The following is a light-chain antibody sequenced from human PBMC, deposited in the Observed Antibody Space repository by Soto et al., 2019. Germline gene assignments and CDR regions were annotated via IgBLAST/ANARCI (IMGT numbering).Light chain of an antibody. J-gene: IGLJ1*01. CDR2: DVS. Sequence: QSALTQPASVSGSPGQSITISCTGTSSDVGGYNYVSWYQQHPGKAPKLMIYDVSNRPSGVSNRFSGSKSGNTASLTISGLQAEDEADYYCSSYTISSTHYVSGTGPKVTVL. V-gene: IGLV2-14*01. CDR3: SSYTISSTHYV. CDR1: SSDVGGYNY.